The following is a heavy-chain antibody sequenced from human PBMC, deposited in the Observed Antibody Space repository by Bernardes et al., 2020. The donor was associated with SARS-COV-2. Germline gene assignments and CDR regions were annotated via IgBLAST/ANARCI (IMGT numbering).Heavy chain of an antibody. CDR3: AKDQGLYYYDSSGYFGY. Sequence: GGSLRLSCAASGFTFSSYGMHWVRQAPGKGLEWVSVISYDGSNKYYADSVKGRFTISRDNSKNTLYLQMNSLRAEDTAVYYCAKDQGLYYYDSSGYFGYWGQGTLVTVSS. D-gene: IGHD3-22*01. V-gene: IGHV3-30*18. CDR2: ISYDGSNK. CDR1: GFTFSSYG. J-gene: IGHJ4*02.